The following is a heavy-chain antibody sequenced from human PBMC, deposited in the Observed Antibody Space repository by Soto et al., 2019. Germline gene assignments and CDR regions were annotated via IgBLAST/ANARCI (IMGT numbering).Heavy chain of an antibody. V-gene: IGHV1-3*01. J-gene: IGHJ5*02. Sequence: QVQLVQSGAEVKKPGASVKVSCKASGYTFTSYVMHWVRQAPGQSLEWMGWINAGNGNTQYSQKFQGRVTITRDTTASTAYMELSSLRYEDTAVYYSARENFVDTIQGPWFDPWGQGTLVTVSS. CDR2: INAGNGNT. D-gene: IGHD5-12*01. CDR3: ARENFVDTIQGPWFDP. CDR1: GYTFTSYV.